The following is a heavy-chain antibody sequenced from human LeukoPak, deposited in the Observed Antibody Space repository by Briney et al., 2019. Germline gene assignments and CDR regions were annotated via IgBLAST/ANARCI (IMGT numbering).Heavy chain of an antibody. V-gene: IGHV1-3*01. CDR3: ATIGVVVVPAAIDNWFDP. CDR1: GYTFTSYA. Sequence: ASVKVSCKASGYTFTSYAMHWVRQAPGQRLEWMGWINAGNGNTKYSQKFQGRVTITRDTSASTAYMELSSLRSEDTAVYYCATIGVVVVPAAIDNWFDPWGQGTLVTVSS. J-gene: IGHJ5*02. D-gene: IGHD2-2*02. CDR2: INAGNGNT.